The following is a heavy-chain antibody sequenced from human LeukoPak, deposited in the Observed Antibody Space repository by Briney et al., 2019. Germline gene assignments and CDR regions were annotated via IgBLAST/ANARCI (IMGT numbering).Heavy chain of an antibody. CDR1: GYIFSDYG. Sequence: ASVKVSCKSSGYIFSDYGFSWVRQAPGQGLEGMGWISVYNNNTDYAQKFQGRVAFTTDTSTSTAYMELTSLRYDDTAVYFCAREPQTTVTSPYVWFGPWGQGTLVTVSS. V-gene: IGHV1-18*01. D-gene: IGHD4-11*01. CDR3: AREPQTTVTSPYVWFGP. CDR2: ISVYNNNT. J-gene: IGHJ5*02.